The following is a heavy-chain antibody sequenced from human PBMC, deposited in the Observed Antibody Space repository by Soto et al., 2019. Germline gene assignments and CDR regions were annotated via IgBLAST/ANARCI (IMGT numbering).Heavy chain of an antibody. D-gene: IGHD3-10*01. J-gene: IGHJ6*02. V-gene: IGHV4-34*01. Sequence: SETLSLTCAAHNGSFTDYFWTWIRQSPGKGLEWFGEINHRGGATYNPSLRSRVTISIDTSKNHFSLSLRSLTAADTAVYYCARGWFGDLYYYYGMDVWGQGTTVT. CDR1: NGSFTDYF. CDR3: ARGWFGDLYYYYGMDV. CDR2: INHRGGA.